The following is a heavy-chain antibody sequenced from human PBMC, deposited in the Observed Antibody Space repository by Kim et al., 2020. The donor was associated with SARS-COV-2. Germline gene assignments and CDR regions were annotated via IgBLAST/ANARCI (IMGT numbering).Heavy chain of an antibody. J-gene: IGHJ4*02. D-gene: IGHD3-10*01. CDR2: IYYSGST. CDR1: GGSISSGGYY. CDR3: ARIGSYYKGHIDY. Sequence: SETLSLTCTVSGGSISSGGYYWSWIRQHPGKGLEWIGYIYYSGSTYYNPSLKSRVTISVDTSKNQFSLKLSSVTAADTAVYYCARIGSYYKGHIDYWGQGTLVTVSS. V-gene: IGHV4-31*03.